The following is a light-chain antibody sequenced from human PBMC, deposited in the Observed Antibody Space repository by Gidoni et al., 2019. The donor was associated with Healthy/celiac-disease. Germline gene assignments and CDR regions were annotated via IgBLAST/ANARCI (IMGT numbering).Light chain of an antibody. Sequence: VLTQPPSVSGAPGQRVTISCTGSSSNIGAGYDVPWYQQLPGTAPKLLIYGNSNRTSGVPDRFSGSKSGTSASLAITGLQAEDEADYYCQSYDSSLSGVVFGGGTKLTVL. V-gene: IGLV1-40*01. CDR3: QSYDSSLSGVV. CDR2: GNS. CDR1: SSNIGAGYD. J-gene: IGLJ2*01.